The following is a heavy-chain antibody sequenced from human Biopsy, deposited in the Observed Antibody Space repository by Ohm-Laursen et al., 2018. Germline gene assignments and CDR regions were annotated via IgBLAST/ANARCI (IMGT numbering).Heavy chain of an antibody. J-gene: IGHJ6*02. D-gene: IGHD3-16*01. Sequence: SLRLSCTASGFTFDDYTMHWVRQIPGKGLEWVSLISWDGSRTYYADSVRGRFTISRDNAKNCLYLQMSSLRTQDTALYYCARDGGVSYFGLDVWGLGTTATVSS. CDR1: GFTFDDYT. CDR2: ISWDGSRT. CDR3: ARDGGVSYFGLDV. V-gene: IGHV3-43*01.